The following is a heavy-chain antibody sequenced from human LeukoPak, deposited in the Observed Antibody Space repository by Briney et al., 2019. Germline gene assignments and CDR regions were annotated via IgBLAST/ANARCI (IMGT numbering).Heavy chain of an antibody. CDR1: GYTFTNYA. CDR3: ARVLGYCSSTSCPPWFDP. CDR2: INAGNGDT. J-gene: IGHJ5*02. D-gene: IGHD2-2*01. Sequence: ASVKVSCKASGYTFTNYAMHWVRQAPGQRLEWMGWINAGNGDTKYSQKLQGRVTMTTDTSTSTAYMELRSLRSDDTAVYYCARVLGYCSSTSCPPWFDPWGQGTLVTVSS. V-gene: IGHV1-3*01.